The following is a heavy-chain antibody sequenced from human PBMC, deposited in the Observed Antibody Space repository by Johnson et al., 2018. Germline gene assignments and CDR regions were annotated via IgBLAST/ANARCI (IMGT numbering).Heavy chain of an antibody. CDR3: GRGAGGWGPSGEDEFDF. Sequence: QVQLVQSGGGVVQPGRSLRLFCVASGFSFDAYTLHWVRQAPGKGLEWLAFMSYDGTDKYYADSVKGRFTISRDKSKNTLYLQMNSLNIEDTGVYYCGRGAGGWGPSGEDEFDFWGQGTLVTVSS. CDR1: GFSFDAYT. CDR2: MSYDGTDK. D-gene: IGHD6-19*01. J-gene: IGHJ4*02. V-gene: IGHV3-30-3*01.